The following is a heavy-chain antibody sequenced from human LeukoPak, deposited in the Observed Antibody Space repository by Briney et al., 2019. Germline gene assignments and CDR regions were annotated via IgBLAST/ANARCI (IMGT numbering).Heavy chain of an antibody. CDR2: IIPILGIA. D-gene: IGHD4-23*01. Sequence: EASVKVSCKASGGTFSSYTISWVRQVPGQGLEWMGRIIPILGIANYAQKFQGRVTITADKSTSTAYMELSSLRSEDTAVYYCARELLGTNDYGGLDYWGQGTLVTVSS. V-gene: IGHV1-69*04. CDR3: ARELLGTNDYGGLDY. J-gene: IGHJ4*02. CDR1: GGTFSSYT.